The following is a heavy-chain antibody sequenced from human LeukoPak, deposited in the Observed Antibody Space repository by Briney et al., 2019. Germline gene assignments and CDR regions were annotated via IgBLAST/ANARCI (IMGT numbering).Heavy chain of an antibody. Sequence: GGSLRLSCAASGFTFSSYGMHWVRQAPGKGPEWVAVIWYDGSNKYYADSVKGRFTISRDNPKNTLYLQMNSLGAEDTAIYYGAKQGGPYSDSSGYYQYWGQGTLITDSS. CDR1: GFTFSSYG. J-gene: IGHJ4*02. D-gene: IGHD3-22*01. CDR3: AKQGGPYSDSSGYYQY. CDR2: IWYDGSNK. V-gene: IGHV3-33*06.